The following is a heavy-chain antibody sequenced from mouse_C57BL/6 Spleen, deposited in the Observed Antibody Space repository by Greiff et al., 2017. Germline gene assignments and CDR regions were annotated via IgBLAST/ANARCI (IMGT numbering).Heavy chain of an antibody. CDR3: ARWGTDWDYFDY. Sequence: QVQLKQPGAELVMPGASVKLSCKASGYTFTSYWMHWVKQRPGQGLEWIGEIDPSDSYTNYNQKFKGKSTVTVDKSSSTAYMQLSSLTSEDSAVYYCARWGTDWDYFDYWGQGTTLTVSS. V-gene: IGHV1-69*01. J-gene: IGHJ2*01. CDR1: GYTFTSYW. CDR2: IDPSDSYT. D-gene: IGHD4-1*01.